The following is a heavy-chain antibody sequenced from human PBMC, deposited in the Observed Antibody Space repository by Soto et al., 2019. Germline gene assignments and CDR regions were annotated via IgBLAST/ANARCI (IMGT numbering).Heavy chain of an antibody. V-gene: IGHV3-30-3*01. Sequence: QVQLVESGGGVVQPGWSLRLSCAASGFTFSSYAMHWVRQAPGKGLEWVAVISYDGSNKYYADSVKGRFTISRDNSKNTLYLQMNSLRAEDTAVYYCARLVATMGYYFDYWGQGTLVTVSS. CDR3: ARLVATMGYYFDY. CDR2: ISYDGSNK. CDR1: GFTFSSYA. D-gene: IGHD5-12*01. J-gene: IGHJ4*02.